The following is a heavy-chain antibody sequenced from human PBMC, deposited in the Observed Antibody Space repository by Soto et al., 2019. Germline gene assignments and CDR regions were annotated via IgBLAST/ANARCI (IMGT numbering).Heavy chain of an antibody. D-gene: IGHD3-10*01. J-gene: IGHJ4*02. CDR2: IYYSGNT. CDR1: GGSISGYY. CDR3: VIERSLPVVRGVVTIIDH. V-gene: IGHV4-59*01. Sequence: QVQLQESGPGLVKPSETLSLTCTVSGGSISGYYWSWIRQPPGKGLEWIGYIYYSGNTDYNPSLKSRITMSVDTSKNQFSLKLSSVTAADTAVYYCVIERSLPVVRGVVTIIDHWGQGTLVTVSS.